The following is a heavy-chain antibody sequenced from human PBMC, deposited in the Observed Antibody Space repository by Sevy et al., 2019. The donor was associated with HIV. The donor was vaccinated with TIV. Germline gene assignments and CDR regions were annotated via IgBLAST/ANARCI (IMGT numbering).Heavy chain of an antibody. V-gene: IGHV3-30-3*01. Sequence: GGSLRLSCAASGFTFSSYAMHWVRQAPGKGLEWVAVISYDGSNKYYADSVKGRFTISRDNSKNTLYLQMNSLRAEDTAVYYSARMCQEGVVPAARSTYYYYGMDVWGQGTTVTVSS. CDR2: ISYDGSNK. CDR3: ARMCQEGVVPAARSTYYYYGMDV. J-gene: IGHJ6*02. D-gene: IGHD2-2*01. CDR1: GFTFSSYA.